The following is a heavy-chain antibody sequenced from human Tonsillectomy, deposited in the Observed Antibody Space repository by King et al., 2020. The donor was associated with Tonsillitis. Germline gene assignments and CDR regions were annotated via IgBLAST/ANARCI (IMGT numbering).Heavy chain of an antibody. D-gene: IGHD2-15*01. CDR3: GEYEGGVFDP. J-gene: IGHJ5*02. CDR2: IYYSGNT. CDR1: GDSISGGAYY. V-gene: IGHV4-31*03. Sequence: QLQESGPGLVKPSQTLSLTCTVSGDSISGGAYYWSWIRQHPGKGLEWIGYIYYSGNTYYNPSLKSRLTISEDTSKNQFSLKLSSVTAADTAVYFCGEYEGGVFDPWGQGTVVTVSS.